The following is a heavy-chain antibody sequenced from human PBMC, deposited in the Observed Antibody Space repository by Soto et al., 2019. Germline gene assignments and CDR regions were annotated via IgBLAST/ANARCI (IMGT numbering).Heavy chain of an antibody. J-gene: IGHJ4*02. Sequence: EVQLVESGGGLVQPGGSLKLSCAASGFTFSGSAMHWVRQASGKGLEWVGRIRSKANSYATAYAASVKGRFTISRDDSKNTAYLQMNSLKTEDTAVYYCTRPHYATGTTIWTDYWGQGTLVTVSS. CDR2: IRSKANSYAT. V-gene: IGHV3-73*01. CDR1: GFTFSGSA. D-gene: IGHD1-1*01. CDR3: TRPHYATGTTIWTDY.